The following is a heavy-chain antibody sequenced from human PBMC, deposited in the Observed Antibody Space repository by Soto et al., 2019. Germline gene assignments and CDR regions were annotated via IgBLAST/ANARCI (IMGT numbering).Heavy chain of an antibody. D-gene: IGHD6-6*01. CDR3: AKDPRLKLAY. J-gene: IGHJ4*02. Sequence: PGGSLRLSCAASGFPFKNYAMYWVRQAPGKGLEWVSGIGGGGHGANYADSVKGRFTISRDNSNNTLYLQMNSLRAEDTAVYYCAKDPRLKLAYWGQGTLVTVSS. CDR1: GFPFKNYA. CDR2: IGGGGHGA. V-gene: IGHV3-23*01.